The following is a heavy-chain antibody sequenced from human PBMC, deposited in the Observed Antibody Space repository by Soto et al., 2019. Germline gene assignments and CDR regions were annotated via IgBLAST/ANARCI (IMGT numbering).Heavy chain of an antibody. Sequence: PGGSLRLSCAASGFTFSSYAMSWVRQAPGKGLEWVSAISGSGGSTYYADSVKGRFTISRDNSKNTLYLQMNSLRAEDTAVYYCAAHIAAAGPRVMNWFDPWGQGTLVTVSS. CDR1: GFTFSSYA. V-gene: IGHV3-23*01. D-gene: IGHD6-13*01. CDR3: AAHIAAAGPRVMNWFDP. CDR2: ISGSGGST. J-gene: IGHJ5*02.